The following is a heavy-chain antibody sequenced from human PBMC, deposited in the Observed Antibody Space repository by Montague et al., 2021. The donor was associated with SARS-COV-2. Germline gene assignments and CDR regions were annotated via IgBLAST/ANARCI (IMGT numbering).Heavy chain of an antibody. D-gene: IGHD5-18*01. Sequence: SETLSLTCTVSGGSISSCYYYWSWIRLAAGQGLEWIGCIYRSGSPNYNPSLGSRVALSVDTSKNQFSMKMTSVTATDTAMYYCARGVDTGGVTVTGDFDSWGQGTLVTVSA. CDR2: IYRSGSP. J-gene: IGHJ4*02. CDR3: ARGVDTGGVTVTGDFDS. V-gene: IGHV4-61*10. CDR1: GGSISSCYYY.